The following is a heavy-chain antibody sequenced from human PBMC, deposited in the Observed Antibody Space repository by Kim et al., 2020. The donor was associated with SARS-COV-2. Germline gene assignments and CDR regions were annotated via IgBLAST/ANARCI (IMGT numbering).Heavy chain of an antibody. CDR3: ARAGGPSSWFGY. CDR2: ITPDGSGI. V-gene: IGHV3-7*03. J-gene: IGHJ4*02. D-gene: IGHD3-16*01. CDR1: GFIFSNSW. Sequence: GGSLRLSCAASGFIFSNSWMSWVRQAPGKGLEWVANITPDGSGIYYVDSVTGRITISRDNAKNSLYLQMNRLMADDTALYYCARAGGPSSWFGYWAQGTLVTVSS.